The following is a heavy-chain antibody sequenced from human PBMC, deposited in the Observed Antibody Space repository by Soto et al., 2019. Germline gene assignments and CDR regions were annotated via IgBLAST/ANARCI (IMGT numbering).Heavy chain of an antibody. V-gene: IGHV4-34*01. J-gene: IGHJ4*02. CDR3: ARDKITGLFDY. CDR1: GGSFSGYY. CDR2: INHSGST. Sequence: SETLSLTCAVYGGSFSGYYWTWIRQPPGTGLEWIGEINHSGSTNYNPSPKSRVTISVDSSKNQFSLKLTSVTAADTAVYYCARDKITGLFDYWGQGTLVTVSS. D-gene: IGHD2-8*02.